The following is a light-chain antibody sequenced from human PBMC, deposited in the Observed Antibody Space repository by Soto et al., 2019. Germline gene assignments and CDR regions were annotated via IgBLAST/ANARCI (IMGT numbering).Light chain of an antibody. CDR3: QLYNNWPQT. CDR1: QSVSSK. J-gene: IGKJ1*01. Sequence: EIVMTQSPATLSVSPGERATLSCRASQSVSSKLAWYQQKPGQAPRLLIYGASTRATDIPARFSGSGSGTEFTLTISSLQSEDFAVYYCQLYNNWPQTFGQGTKVEIK. V-gene: IGKV3-15*01. CDR2: GAS.